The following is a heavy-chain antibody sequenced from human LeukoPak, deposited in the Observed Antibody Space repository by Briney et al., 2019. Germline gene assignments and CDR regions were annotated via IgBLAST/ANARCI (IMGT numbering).Heavy chain of an antibody. CDR1: GFTFTGYY. CDR3: ARPADVGSWYFFDT. Sequence: ASVKVSCKASGFTFTGYYIHWVRQAPRQGLEWMGWINPNSGGTNYAQKFQGRVTMTRDTSISTAYMELSRLTSDDTAVFYCARPADVGSWYFFDTWGQGTLVTVSS. CDR2: INPNSGGT. D-gene: IGHD6-13*01. J-gene: IGHJ4*02. V-gene: IGHV1-2*02.